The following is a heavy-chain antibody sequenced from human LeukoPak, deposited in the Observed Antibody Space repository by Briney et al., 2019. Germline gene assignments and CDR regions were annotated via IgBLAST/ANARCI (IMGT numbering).Heavy chain of an antibody. CDR2: IYHSGST. CDR3: ARRSLGTIDY. Sequence: KPSETLSLTCAVSGYSISSGYYWGWIRQPPGKGLEGIGSIYHSGSTYYNPSLTSRVTISVDTSKNQFSLKLSSVTAADTAVYYCARRSLGTIDYWGQGTLVTVSS. CDR1: GYSISSGYY. J-gene: IGHJ4*02. D-gene: IGHD3/OR15-3a*01. V-gene: IGHV4-38-2*01.